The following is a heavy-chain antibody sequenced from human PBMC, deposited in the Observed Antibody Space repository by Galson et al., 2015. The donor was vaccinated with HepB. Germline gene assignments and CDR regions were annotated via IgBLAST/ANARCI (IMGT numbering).Heavy chain of an antibody. CDR2: ISPYNGNT. D-gene: IGHD3-10*01. CDR3: ALRTGTYPYYFDF. V-gene: IGHV1-18*01. CDR1: GYTFTSYG. Sequence: SVKVSCKASGYTFTSYGLSWLRQAPGQGLEYMGWISPYNGNTNYAQKLQGRVTMTTDKSTTTAYMELRSLRSDDTAVYYCALRTGTYPYYFDFWGQGTLFAVSS. J-gene: IGHJ4*02.